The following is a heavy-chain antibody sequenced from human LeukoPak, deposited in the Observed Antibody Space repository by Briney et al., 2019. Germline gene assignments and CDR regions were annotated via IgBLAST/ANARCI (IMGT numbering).Heavy chain of an antibody. Sequence: SSETLSLTCTVSRGSISSDYWNWIRQPPGKGLEWIGYIYYSGSTNYNPSLKSRVTISVDTSKNQFSLNLRSVTAADTAVYYCARGQARATTLFDYWGHGTMVTVSS. V-gene: IGHV4-59*01. CDR1: RGSISSDY. J-gene: IGHJ4*01. D-gene: IGHD1-26*01. CDR2: IYYSGST. CDR3: ARGQARATTLFDY.